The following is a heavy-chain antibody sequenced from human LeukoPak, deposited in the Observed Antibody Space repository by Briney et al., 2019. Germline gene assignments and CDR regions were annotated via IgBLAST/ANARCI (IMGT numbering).Heavy chain of an antibody. Sequence: GASVKVSFKASGYTFTSYYMHWVRQAPGQGLEWMGIINPSGGSTSYAQKFQGRVTMTRDRSTSTVYMELSSLRFEDTAVYYCARLGAAAVDYWGQGTLVTVSS. V-gene: IGHV1-46*01. CDR3: ARLGAAAVDY. CDR1: GYTFTSYY. CDR2: INPSGGST. D-gene: IGHD6-13*01. J-gene: IGHJ4*02.